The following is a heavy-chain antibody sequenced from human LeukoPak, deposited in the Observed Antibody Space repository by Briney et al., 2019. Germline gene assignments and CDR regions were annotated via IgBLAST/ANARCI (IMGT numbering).Heavy chain of an antibody. J-gene: IGHJ4*02. CDR1: GFTFSSYA. CDR2: IIGSGSTT. Sequence: GGSLRLSCAASGFTFSSYAMSWVRQAPGKGLEWVSVIIGSGSTTYYADSVKGRFTISRDNSKNTLYLQMNSLRAGDAAVYYCAKDTSLDIARVFDYWGQGTLVAVSS. D-gene: IGHD5-12*01. CDR3: AKDTSLDIARVFDY. V-gene: IGHV3-23*01.